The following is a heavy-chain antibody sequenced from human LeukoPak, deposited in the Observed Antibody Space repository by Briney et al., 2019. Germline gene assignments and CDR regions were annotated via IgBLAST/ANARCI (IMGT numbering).Heavy chain of an antibody. CDR1: GLTFDDYA. V-gene: IGHV3-9*01. CDR2: ISWNSGNI. CDR3: ARDPSYSSSSPYFDY. Sequence: GGSLRLSCAASGLTFDDYAMHWVRQVPGKGLEWVSGISWNSGNIEYADSVKGRFTISRDNAKKSLFLQMNSLRAEDTALYYCARDPSYSSSSPYFDYWGQGVLDTVSS. D-gene: IGHD6-6*01. J-gene: IGHJ4*02.